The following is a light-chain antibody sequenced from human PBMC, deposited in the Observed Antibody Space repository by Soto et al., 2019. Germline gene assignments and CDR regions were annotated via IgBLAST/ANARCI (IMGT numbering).Light chain of an antibody. CDR3: SSYTSSSNSVV. Sequence: QSALTQPASVSGSPGQSITISCTGTSSDVGGYDYVSWYQHHPGKAPKLMIYDVTNRPSGVSNRFSGSKSGNTASLTISGLQAEDAADYYCSSYTSSSNSVVFGGGTKLTVL. CDR2: DVT. V-gene: IGLV2-14*03. CDR1: SSDVGGYDY. J-gene: IGLJ2*01.